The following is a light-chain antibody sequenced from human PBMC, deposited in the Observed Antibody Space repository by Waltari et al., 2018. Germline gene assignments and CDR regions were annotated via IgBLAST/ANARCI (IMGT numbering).Light chain of an antibody. CDR2: GAS. CDR3: HQHGSSPLT. Sequence: EIVLTQSPATLSLSPGERATLSCRASQSFSNTYLALYQHKPGQDTRLLISGASSRATGIPDRFSGSGSGTDFTLTISRLEPEDFAVYYCHQHGSSPLTFGGGTKVEIK. J-gene: IGKJ4*01. V-gene: IGKV3-20*01. CDR1: QSFSNTY.